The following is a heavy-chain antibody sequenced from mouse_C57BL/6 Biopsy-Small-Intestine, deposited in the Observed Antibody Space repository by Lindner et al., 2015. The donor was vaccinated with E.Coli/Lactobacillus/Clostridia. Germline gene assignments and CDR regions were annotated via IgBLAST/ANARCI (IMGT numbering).Heavy chain of an antibody. V-gene: IGHV1-81*01. Sequence: VQLQESGAELARPGASVKLSCRASGYSFTSYGVSWVKQTTGQGLEWIGEIYPRDGNTYYSEKFKGRATLTAGTSPSTAYMELRSLTSEDSAVYFCAREYGSAHGDFFDFWGQGTTLTVSS. D-gene: IGHD1-1*01. CDR3: AREYGSAHGDFFDF. CDR2: IYPRDGNT. CDR1: GYSFTSYG. J-gene: IGHJ2*01.